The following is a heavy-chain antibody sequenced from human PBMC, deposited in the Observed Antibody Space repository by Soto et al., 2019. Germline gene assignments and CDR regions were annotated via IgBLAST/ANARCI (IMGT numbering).Heavy chain of an antibody. CDR3: AKDEDGDYLLDAFDM. J-gene: IGHJ3*02. CDR1: GFTFSSYG. Sequence: EQLVESGGGVVQPGRSLRLSCAASGFTFSSYGMNWVRQAPGKGLEWVAVISYDGSDKYYADSVKGRFTISRDNSKNTLYLQMNSLRAEDTAVYYCAKDEDGDYLLDAFDMWGQGTRVTVSS. D-gene: IGHD4-17*01. V-gene: IGHV3-30*18. CDR2: ISYDGSDK.